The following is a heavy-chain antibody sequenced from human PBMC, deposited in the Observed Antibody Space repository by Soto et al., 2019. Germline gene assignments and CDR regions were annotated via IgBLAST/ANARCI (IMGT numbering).Heavy chain of an antibody. J-gene: IGHJ6*02. D-gene: IGHD3-3*01. V-gene: IGHV1-8*01. Sequence: GXSVKVSCKASGYTFTSYDINWVRQATGQGLEWMGWMNPNSGNTGYAQKFQGRVTMTRNTSISTAYMELSSLRSEDTAVYYCARGSVLRFLESRPWDYYYYGMDVWGQGTTVTVSS. CDR1: GYTFTSYD. CDR3: ARGSVLRFLESRPWDYYYYGMDV. CDR2: MNPNSGNT.